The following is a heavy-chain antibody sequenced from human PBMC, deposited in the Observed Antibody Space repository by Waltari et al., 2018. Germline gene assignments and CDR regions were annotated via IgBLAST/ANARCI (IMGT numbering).Heavy chain of an antibody. CDR2: IRSKADGGTT. CDR1: GFSFGDYA. CDR3: SRVILVRGVLSYYFDY. V-gene: IGHV3-49*03. D-gene: IGHD3-10*01. Sequence: EVQLVESGGGLVQPGRSLRLSCTTSGFSFGDYAMSWLRQAPGKGQEWVGFIRSKADGGTTEHSASVKGRFLISRDDSKSIVYLQMNSLKTEDTAVYYCSRVILVRGVLSYYFDYWGQGTLVTVSS. J-gene: IGHJ4*02.